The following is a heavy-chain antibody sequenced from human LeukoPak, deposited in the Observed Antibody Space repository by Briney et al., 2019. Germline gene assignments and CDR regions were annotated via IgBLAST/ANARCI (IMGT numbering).Heavy chain of an antibody. J-gene: IGHJ5*02. D-gene: IGHD2-2*02. CDR2: IDTSGST. CDR3: AREDIVVVPAAINWFDP. CDR1: GGSISSGSYY. V-gene: IGHV4-61*02. Sequence: SETLSLTCTVSGGSISSGSYYWSWIRQPAGKGLEWIGRIDTSGSTNYNPSLKSRVTISVDTSKNQFSLKLSSVTAADTAVYYCAREDIVVVPAAINWFDPWGQGTLVTVSS.